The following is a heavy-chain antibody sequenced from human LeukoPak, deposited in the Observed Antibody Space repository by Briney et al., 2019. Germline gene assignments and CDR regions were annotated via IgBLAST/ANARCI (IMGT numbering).Heavy chain of an antibody. CDR2: ISSSSSYI. CDR3: ARDLYSGYSSSWYHFGYYGMDV. J-gene: IGHJ6*02. D-gene: IGHD6-13*01. Sequence: PGGSLRLSCAASGFTFSSYSMNWVRQAPGKGLEWVSSISSSSSYIYYADSVKGRFTISRENAKNSLYLQMNSLRAEDTAVYYCARDLYSGYSSSWYHFGYYGMDVWGQGTTVTVSS. V-gene: IGHV3-21*04. CDR1: GFTFSSYS.